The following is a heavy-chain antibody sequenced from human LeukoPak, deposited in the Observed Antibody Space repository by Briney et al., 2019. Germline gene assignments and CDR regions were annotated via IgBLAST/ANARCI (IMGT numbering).Heavy chain of an antibody. Sequence: SETLSLTCAVYGGSFSGYYWSWIRQPPGKGLEWIGEINHSGSTNYNPSLKSRVTISVDTSKNQFSLKLSSVTAADTAVYYCARTSWFGESNYFDYWGQGTLVTVSP. V-gene: IGHV4-34*01. CDR3: ARTSWFGESNYFDY. J-gene: IGHJ4*02. CDR1: GGSFSGYY. D-gene: IGHD3-10*01. CDR2: INHSGST.